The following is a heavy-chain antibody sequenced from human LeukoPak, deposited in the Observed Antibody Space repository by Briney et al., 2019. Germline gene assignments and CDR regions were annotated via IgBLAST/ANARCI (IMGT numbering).Heavy chain of an antibody. Sequence: GSLRLSCAASGFTFSSYEMNWVRQPPGKGLEWIGEIYQSGSTNYDSSLKSRVTISLDKSKNQFSLKVSSLTAADTAVYYCARKGSSTWYTYWFDPWGQGTLVTVSS. CDR1: GFTFSSYEM. D-gene: IGHD6-13*01. CDR3: ARKGSSTWYTYWFDP. CDR2: IYQSGST. V-gene: IGHV4-4*02. J-gene: IGHJ5*02.